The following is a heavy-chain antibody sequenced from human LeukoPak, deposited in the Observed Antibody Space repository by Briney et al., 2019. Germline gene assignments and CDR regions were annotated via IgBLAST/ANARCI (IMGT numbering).Heavy chain of an antibody. D-gene: IGHD3-16*01. J-gene: IGHJ6*02. CDR3: ARGGGLDV. Sequence: GGSLRLSCATSRFIFSSYWMTWVRRTPGKGLEWVASINQDGSDKYYVDSVKGRFTISRDNAKNSLCLQMSNLRAEDTAVYFCARGGGLDVWGQGATVTVSS. CDR1: RFIFSSYW. CDR2: INQDGSDK. V-gene: IGHV3-7*03.